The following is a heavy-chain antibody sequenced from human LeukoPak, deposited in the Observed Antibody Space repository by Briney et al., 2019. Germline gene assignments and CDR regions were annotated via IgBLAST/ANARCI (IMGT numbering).Heavy chain of an antibody. J-gene: IGHJ4*02. CDR3: AAISSDTTLDY. CDR1: GFTFRNPR. D-gene: IGHD6-19*01. V-gene: IGHV3-74*01. Sequence: PGGSLRLSCTASGFTFRNPRMHWVRQAPGKGLMWVSRIGSDGSNTIYADSVKGRFTISRDNAKNTLYLQMNSLRAEDTAVYYCAAISSDTTLDYWGQGTLVTVSS. CDR2: IGSDGSNT.